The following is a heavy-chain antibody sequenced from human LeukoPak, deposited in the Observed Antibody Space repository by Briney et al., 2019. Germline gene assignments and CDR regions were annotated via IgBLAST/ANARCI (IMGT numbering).Heavy chain of an antibody. CDR2: IKQDGSEK. CDR1: GFTFSSYW. Sequence: GGSLRLSCAASGFTFSSYWMSWVRQAPGKGLEWVANIKQDGSEKYYVDSVKGRFTISRDNSKNTLYLQMNSLRAEDTAVYYCAKDRTDYYYYYMDVWGKGTTVTVSS. V-gene: IGHV3-7*01. J-gene: IGHJ6*03. CDR3: AKDRTDYYYYYMDV.